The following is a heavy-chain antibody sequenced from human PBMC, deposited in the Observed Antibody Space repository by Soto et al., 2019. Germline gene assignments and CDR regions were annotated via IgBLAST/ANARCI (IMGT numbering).Heavy chain of an antibody. J-gene: IGHJ5*02. D-gene: IGHD6-13*01. CDR2: IIPMFGTT. V-gene: IGHV1-69*01. Sequence: QVQLVQSGSGVKMPGSSVKVSCKTSGGTFSRHAINWVRQAPGQGLELMGGIIPMFGTTNYAQKFKGRVTISADESTRPAFMELSSLRSEDAAVYYCAGAAIHGCSWSFWFDPWGQGTLVTVSS. CDR1: GGTFSRHA. CDR3: AGAAIHGCSWSFWFDP.